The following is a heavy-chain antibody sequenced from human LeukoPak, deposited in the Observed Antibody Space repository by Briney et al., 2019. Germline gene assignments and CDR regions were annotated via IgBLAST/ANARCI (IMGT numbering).Heavy chain of an antibody. J-gene: IGHJ4*02. D-gene: IGHD6-19*01. CDR1: GYTFTSYG. V-gene: IGHV1-18*01. CDR3: ATSGVADPFDY. CDR2: ISAYNGNT. Sequence: GTSVKVSCKASGYTFTSYGISWVRQAPGQGLEWMGWISAYNGNTNYAQKLQGRVAMTTDTSTSTAYMELRSLRSDDTAVYYCATSGVADPFDYWGQGTLVTVSS.